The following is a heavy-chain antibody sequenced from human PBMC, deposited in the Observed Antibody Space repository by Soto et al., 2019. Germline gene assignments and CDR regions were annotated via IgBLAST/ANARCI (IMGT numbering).Heavy chain of an antibody. CDR2: ISSSGSTI. Sequence: GGSLRLSCAASGFTFSSYEMNWVRQAPGKGLEWVSYISSSGSTIYYADSVKGRFTISRDNAKNSLYLQMNSLGAEDTAVYYCARSGMITFGGVIVTHYYGMDVWGQGTTVTVSS. CDR3: ARSGMITFGGVIVTHYYGMDV. J-gene: IGHJ6*02. CDR1: GFTFSSYE. D-gene: IGHD3-16*02. V-gene: IGHV3-48*03.